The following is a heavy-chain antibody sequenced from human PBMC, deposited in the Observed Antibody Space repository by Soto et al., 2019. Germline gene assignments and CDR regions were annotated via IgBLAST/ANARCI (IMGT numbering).Heavy chain of an antibody. Sequence: SETLSLTCAVYGGSFSGYYWSWIRQPPGKGLEWIGEINHSGSTNYNPSLKSRVTISVDTSKNQFSLKLSSVTAADTAVYYCAREGESYDFWSGYYTVTTHFDYWGQGTLVTVSS. CDR1: GGSFSGYY. V-gene: IGHV4-34*01. CDR2: INHSGST. J-gene: IGHJ4*02. CDR3: AREGESYDFWSGYYTVTTHFDY. D-gene: IGHD3-3*01.